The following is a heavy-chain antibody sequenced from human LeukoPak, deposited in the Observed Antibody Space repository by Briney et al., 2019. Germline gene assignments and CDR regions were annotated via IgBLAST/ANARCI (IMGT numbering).Heavy chain of an antibody. J-gene: IGHJ6*02. V-gene: IGHV3-48*04. Sequence: GGSLRLSCVASGFTFSDYSLTWVRQAPGKGLDWVSYISGASTTIYYAESVKGRFTISRDNAKNSLHLQMDSPRAEDTAVYYCAKHMGRYYFYGMDVWGQGTTVTVSS. CDR2: ISGASTTI. CDR1: GFTFSDYS. D-gene: IGHD3-10*01. CDR3: AKHMGRYYFYGMDV.